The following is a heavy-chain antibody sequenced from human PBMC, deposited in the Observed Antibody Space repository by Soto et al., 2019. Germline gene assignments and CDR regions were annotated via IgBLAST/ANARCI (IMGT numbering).Heavy chain of an antibody. CDR2: TYYRSKWYN. J-gene: IGHJ5*02. CDR1: GNSVSSNIAA. Sequence: SQTLSLTCAISGNSVSSNIAAWNWIRQSPSRGLEWLGRTYYRSKWYNDYAVSVKSRITINPDTSKNQFSLQLNSVTPEDTAVYYCARGGRYYGSGSYDWFDPWGQGTLVTVSS. D-gene: IGHD3-10*01. V-gene: IGHV6-1*01. CDR3: ARGGRYYGSGSYDWFDP.